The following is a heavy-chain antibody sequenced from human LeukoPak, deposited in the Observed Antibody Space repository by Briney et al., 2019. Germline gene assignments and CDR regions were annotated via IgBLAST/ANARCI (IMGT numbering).Heavy chain of an antibody. CDR2: ICWDGGST. V-gene: IGHV3-43D*03. CDR3: AKDTILRAVAEYYFDY. D-gene: IGHD2-21*01. Sequence: GGSLRLSCAAFGFTFDDYAMHLVRQAPGKGLGWVSLICWDGGSTYYADSVKGRFTISRDNSKNSLYLQMNSLRAEDTALYYCAKDTILRAVAEYYFDYWGQGTLVTVSS. CDR1: GFTFDDYA. J-gene: IGHJ4*02.